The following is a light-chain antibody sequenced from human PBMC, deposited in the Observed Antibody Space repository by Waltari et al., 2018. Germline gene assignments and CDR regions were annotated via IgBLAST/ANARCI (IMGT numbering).Light chain of an antibody. V-gene: IGLV8-61*01. CDR2: STN. Sequence: QTVVAQEPSFSVSPGGTVTLTCGLSSGSVSTHYYPSWYQQTPGQAPRTLIYSTNTRSSGVPDRFSGSILGNKAALTITGAQADDESDYYCVLYMGSGISQFGGGTKLTVL. CDR1: SGSVSTHYY. J-gene: IGLJ2*01. CDR3: VLYMGSGISQ.